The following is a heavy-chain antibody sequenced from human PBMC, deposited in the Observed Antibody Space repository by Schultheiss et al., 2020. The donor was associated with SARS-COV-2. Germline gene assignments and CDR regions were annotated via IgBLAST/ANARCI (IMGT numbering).Heavy chain of an antibody. D-gene: IGHD6-13*01. CDR1: GYTFTSYD. CDR3: ARDPLYSSSWYYYYGMDV. J-gene: IGHJ6*02. CDR2: MNPNSGNT. Sequence: ASVKVSCKASGYTFTSYDINWVRQATGQGLEWMGWMNPNSGNTGYAQKFQGRVTITRDTSASTAYMELSSLRSEDTAVYYCARDPLYSSSWYYYYGMDVWGQGTTVTVSS. V-gene: IGHV1-8*01.